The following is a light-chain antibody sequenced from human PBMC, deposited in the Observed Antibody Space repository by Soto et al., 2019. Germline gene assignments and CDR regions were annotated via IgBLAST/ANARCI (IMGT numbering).Light chain of an antibody. CDR2: GAS. V-gene: IGKV3-15*01. CDR1: QSVSSN. CDR3: QHYNNWPPWT. J-gene: IGKJ1*01. Sequence: EIVMTQSPVTLSVSPGERATLSCRASQSVSSNLAWYQQKPGQAPRLLIYGASTRATGVPARFSGSGSGTDFTLTIRSLQSEDFAVYYCQHYNNWPPWTFGQGTKVEIK.